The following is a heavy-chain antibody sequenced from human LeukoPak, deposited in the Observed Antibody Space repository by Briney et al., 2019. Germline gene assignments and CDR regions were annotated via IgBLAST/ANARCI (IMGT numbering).Heavy chain of an antibody. CDR3: ARRSGYYPYYFDF. V-gene: IGHV1-69*13. D-gene: IGHD3-22*01. CDR2: IIPIFGTT. CDR1: GGTFSSYA. Sequence: SVRVSCKASGGTFSSYAISWERQAPGQGLEWMGGIIPIFGTTNYAQKFQGRVTITADESTSTAYMELSSLRSEDTAVYYCARRSGYYPYYFDFWGQGTLVTVSS. J-gene: IGHJ4*02.